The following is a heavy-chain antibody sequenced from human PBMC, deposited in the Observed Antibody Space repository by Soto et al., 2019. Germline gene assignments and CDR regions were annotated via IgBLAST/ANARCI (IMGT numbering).Heavy chain of an antibody. J-gene: IGHJ3*02. Sequence: QVQLQQWGAGLLKPSETLSLTCAVYGGFVSSGSYYWSWIRQPPGKGLEWIGEMSHSGGTPFNPPLTCRVTISVDTSKTQFSLKMSSVTAAAPALYYCARVERGTATTVVDAFDIWGPGTMVTVSS. V-gene: IGHV4-34*01. D-gene: IGHD1-1*01. CDR1: GGFVSSGSYY. CDR2: MSHSGGT. CDR3: ARVERGTATTVVDAFDI.